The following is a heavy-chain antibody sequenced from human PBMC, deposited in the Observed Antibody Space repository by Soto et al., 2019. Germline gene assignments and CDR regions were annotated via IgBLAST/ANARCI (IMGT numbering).Heavy chain of an antibody. Sequence: PGGSLRLSCAASGFTFSSYAMSWVRQAPGKGLEWVSDITGSGGYTFYADSVTGRFTISRDNSKNTLYLQMSSLRAEDTAVYYCAKERYYDILSGPENYCYHYCMDVWGQGTTVTVSS. J-gene: IGHJ6*02. V-gene: IGHV3-23*01. CDR3: AKERYYDILSGPENYCYHYCMDV. CDR1: GFTFSSYA. D-gene: IGHD3-9*01. CDR2: ITGSGGYT.